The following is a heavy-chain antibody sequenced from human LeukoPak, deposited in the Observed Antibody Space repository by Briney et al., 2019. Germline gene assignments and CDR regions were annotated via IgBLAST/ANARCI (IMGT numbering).Heavy chain of an antibody. J-gene: IGHJ4*02. D-gene: IGHD4-17*01. CDR3: ASDSGDYVIDY. CDR1: GFTFSSYA. V-gene: IGHV3-30-3*01. CDR2: ISYDGSNK. Sequence: PGGSLRLSCAASGFTFSSYAMHWVRQAPGKGLEWVAVISYDGSNKYYADSVKGRFTISRDNSKNTLYLQMNSLRAEDTAVYYCASDSGDYVIDYWGQGTLVTVSS.